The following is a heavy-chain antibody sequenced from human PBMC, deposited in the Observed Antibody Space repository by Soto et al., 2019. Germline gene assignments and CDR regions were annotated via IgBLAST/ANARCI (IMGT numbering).Heavy chain of an antibody. D-gene: IGHD5-18*01. V-gene: IGHV4-31*03. CDR3: ARDWRGYSYGYYYYSGMDV. CDR1: GGSISSGGYY. Sequence: PSETLSLTCTVSGGSISSGGYYWSWIRQHPGKGLEWIGYIYYSGSTYYNPSLKSRVTISVDTSKNQFSLKLSSVTAADTAVYYCARDWRGYSYGYYYYSGMDVWGQGTTVTVYS. CDR2: IYYSGST. J-gene: IGHJ6*02.